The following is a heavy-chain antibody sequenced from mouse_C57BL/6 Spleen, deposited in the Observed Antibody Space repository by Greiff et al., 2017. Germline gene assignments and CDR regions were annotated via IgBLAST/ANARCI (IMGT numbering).Heavy chain of an antibody. D-gene: IGHD2-5*01. V-gene: IGHV2-6-1*01. CDR2: IWSDGST. CDR1: GFSLTSYG. Sequence: VQLQQSGPGLVAPSQSLSITCTVSGFSLTSYGVHWVRQPPGKGLEWLVVIWSDGSTTYNSALKSRLSISKDNSKSQVFLKMNSLQTDDTAMYYCARQFYYSNHDYAMDYWGQGTSVTVSS. J-gene: IGHJ4*01. CDR3: ARQFYYSNHDYAMDY.